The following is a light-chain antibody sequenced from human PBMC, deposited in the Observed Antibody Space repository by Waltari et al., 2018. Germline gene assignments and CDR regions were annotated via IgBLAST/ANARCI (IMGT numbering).Light chain of an antibody. CDR3: QHYVRLPAT. CDR2: DAS. J-gene: IGKJ1*01. Sequence: EIVLTQSPGTLSLSLGERATLSCRASQSVSRDLAWYQQKPGQAPRLLIYDASTRATGIPDRFRGSGSGTVFRLTISRLEPDDFAVYYCQHYVRLPATFGQGTTVEI. V-gene: IGKV3-20*01. CDR1: QSVSRD.